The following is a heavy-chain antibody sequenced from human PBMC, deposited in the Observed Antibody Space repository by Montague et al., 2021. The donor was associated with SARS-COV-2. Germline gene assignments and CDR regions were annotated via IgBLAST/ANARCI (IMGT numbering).Heavy chain of an antibody. J-gene: IGHJ4*02. Sequence: SETLFLTCTVSGGSISSSNYYWGWIRQPPGKGLEWIGTMYYSGSTYYKPSLKSRVTISVDTSKNQFSLKLSSVTAADTAVYYCARHYGRWYGHAFDYWGQGIMVTVSS. CDR2: MYYSGST. CDR3: ARHYGRWYGHAFDY. V-gene: IGHV4-39*01. CDR1: GGSISSSNYY. D-gene: IGHD4-23*01.